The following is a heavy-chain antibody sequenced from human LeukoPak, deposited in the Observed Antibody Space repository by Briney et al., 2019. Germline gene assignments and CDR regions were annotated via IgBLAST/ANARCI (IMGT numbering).Heavy chain of an antibody. D-gene: IGHD4-17*01. CDR2: INQDGSAE. V-gene: IGHV3-7*01. CDR1: GFTSSTYS. CDR3: VRLFGGVTTFDY. Sequence: GGSLRLSCAASGFTSSTYSMSWVRQAPGKGLDWVASINQDGSAEYYVDSVRGRFTISRDNAKNSLYLQVNSLSVDDTAVYYCVRLFGGVTTFDYWGQGTLVTVSS. J-gene: IGHJ4*02.